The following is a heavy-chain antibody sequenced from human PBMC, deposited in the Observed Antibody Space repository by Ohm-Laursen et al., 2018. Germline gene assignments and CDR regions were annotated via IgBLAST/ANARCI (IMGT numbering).Heavy chain of an antibody. Sequence: TLSLTCTVSGVSVSSGSYYWSWIRQHSGKGLEWIGYIYYSGSTYYNPSLKSRVTISVDTSKNQFSLKLSSVTAADTAVYYCAKGMGEYSYVREFHSWGQGTLVTVSS. CDR2: IYYSGST. J-gene: IGHJ4*02. D-gene: IGHD5-18*01. CDR3: AKGMGEYSYVREFHS. V-gene: IGHV4-31*03. CDR1: GVSVSSGSYY.